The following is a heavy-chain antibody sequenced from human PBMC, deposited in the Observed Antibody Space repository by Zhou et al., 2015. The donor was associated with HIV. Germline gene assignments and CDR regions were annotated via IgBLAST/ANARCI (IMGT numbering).Heavy chain of an antibody. D-gene: IGHD1-26*01. Sequence: QVQLVESGGGVLQPGRSLRLSCAASGFTFSNYAMHWVRQAPGKGLEWVAVISYDGTNQYYADSVKGRFTISRDNSKNTLYLQMNSLRAEDTAVYYCAKGPHSGSYLFDYWGQGTLVTVSS. CDR2: ISYDGTNQ. CDR3: AKGPHSGSYLFDY. V-gene: IGHV3-30-3*01. CDR1: GFTFSNYA. J-gene: IGHJ4*02.